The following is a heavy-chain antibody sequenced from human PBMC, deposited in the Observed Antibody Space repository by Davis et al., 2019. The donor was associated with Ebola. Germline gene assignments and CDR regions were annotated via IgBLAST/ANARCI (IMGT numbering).Heavy chain of an antibody. CDR1: GFNFSGSA. CDR3: AKAALRWLYDY. CDR2: IKSKANNYAT. V-gene: IGHV3-73*01. Sequence: GGSLRLSCAASGFNFSGSAMHWVRQASGKGLEWVGRIKSKANNYATAYAASVKGWFTISRDDSKNTAYLQMNSLKIEDTAVYYCAKAALRWLYDYWGQGTLVTVSS. J-gene: IGHJ4*02. D-gene: IGHD4-23*01.